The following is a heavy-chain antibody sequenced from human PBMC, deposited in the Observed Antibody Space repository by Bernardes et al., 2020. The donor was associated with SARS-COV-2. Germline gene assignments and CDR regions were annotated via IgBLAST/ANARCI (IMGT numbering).Heavy chain of an antibody. CDR3: VRAGTTKRNAMDV. J-gene: IGHJ6*02. D-gene: IGHD2-8*01. V-gene: IGHV3-74*01. CDR2: INSDGSRT. Sequence: GGSLRLSCAASGLTLRSHWMHWVRQAPGKGLVWVSRINSDGSRTDYADSVKDRFTISRDNAKKTVYLQMNSLRGDDTAVYYCVRAGTTKRNAMDVWGQGTTVTVSS. CDR1: GLTLRSHW.